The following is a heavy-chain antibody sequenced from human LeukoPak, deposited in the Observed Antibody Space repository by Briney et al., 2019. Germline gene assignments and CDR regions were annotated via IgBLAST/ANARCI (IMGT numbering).Heavy chain of an antibody. CDR1: GFKFGDYF. J-gene: IGHJ4*02. CDR3: ATSRVFDY. CDR2: ISNSSANI. V-gene: IGHV3-11*04. Sequence: GGSLRLSCAASGFKFGDYFMSWIRQSPEKGLQWVAFISNSSANIRYADFVKGRFTISRDNAKNSLYLQMHSLRTEDTAVYYCATSRVFDYWGQGDLVTVSS.